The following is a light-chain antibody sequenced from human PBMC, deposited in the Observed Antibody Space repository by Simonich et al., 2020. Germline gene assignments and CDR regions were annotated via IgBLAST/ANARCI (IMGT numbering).Light chain of an antibody. CDR2: WAS. V-gene: IGKV4-1*01. Sequence: DIVMTQSPDSLAVSLGERATINCKSSQSVLYSSHNKNYLAGYQQKPGQPPKLLIYWASTRESGVPDRFSGSGSGTDFTLTISSLQAEDVAVYYCQQYYSTPITFGQGTRLEIK. CDR3: QQYYSTPIT. CDR1: QSVLYSSHNKNY. J-gene: IGKJ5*01.